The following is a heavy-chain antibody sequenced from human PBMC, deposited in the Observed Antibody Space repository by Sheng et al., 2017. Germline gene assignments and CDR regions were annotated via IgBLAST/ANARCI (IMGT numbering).Heavy chain of an antibody. CDR1: GYSISSGYY. V-gene: IGHV4-38-2*02. Sequence: QVQLQESGPGLVKPSETLSLTCAVSGYSISSGYYWGWIRQPPGKGLEWIGSIYHSGSTYYNPSLKSRVTISVDTSKNQFSLKLSSVTAADTAVYYCARDSGAFDIWGQGTMVTVSS. CDR2: IYHSGST. J-gene: IGHJ3*02. CDR3: ARDSGAFDI.